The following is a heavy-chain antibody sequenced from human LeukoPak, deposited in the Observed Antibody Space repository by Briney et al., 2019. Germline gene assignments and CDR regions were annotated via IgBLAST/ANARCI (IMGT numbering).Heavy chain of an antibody. CDR1: GDSVSGNSAA. D-gene: IGHD3-3*01. CDR2: TYYRSKWNN. V-gene: IGHV6-1*01. J-gene: IGHJ4*02. CDR3: PRGFRKYFLSGYYVFDF. Sequence: PSQTLSLTCAISGDSVSGNSAAWSWLRQSSSGGLEWLGRTYYRSKWNNEYAVSVKGRMTISPDTSENQFSLHLDSVTPEDTAVYCCPRGFRKYFLSGYYVFDFWGQGTRVTVSS.